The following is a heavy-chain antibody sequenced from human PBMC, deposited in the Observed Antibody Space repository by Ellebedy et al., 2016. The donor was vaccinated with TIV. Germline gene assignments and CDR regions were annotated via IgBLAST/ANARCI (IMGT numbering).Heavy chain of an antibody. V-gene: IGHV3-30*03. J-gene: IGHJ4*02. CDR3: ARTYGDYYLDY. D-gene: IGHD4-17*01. CDR2: ISYDGSEV. Sequence: GGSLRLSCAASGFTFSSYGLHWVRQAPGRGLEWVAFISYDGSEVYYADSVKGRFTISRDKSKNTLYLQMNSLRREDTAVYFCARTYGDYYLDYWGQGTLVTVSS. CDR1: GFTFSSYG.